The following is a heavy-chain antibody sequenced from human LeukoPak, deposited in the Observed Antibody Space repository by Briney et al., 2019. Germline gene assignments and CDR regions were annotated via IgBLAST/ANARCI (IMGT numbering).Heavy chain of an antibody. V-gene: IGHV3-9*01. D-gene: IGHD6-13*01. J-gene: IGHJ4*02. Sequence: GGSLRLSCAASGFTFDDYAMHWVRQAPGKGLEWVSGISWNSGSIGYADSVKGRFTISRDNAKNSLYLQMNSLRAEDTALYYCAKDGRSQQLVPTYFDYWGQGTLVTVSS. CDR1: GFTFDDYA. CDR2: ISWNSGSI. CDR3: AKDGRSQQLVPTYFDY.